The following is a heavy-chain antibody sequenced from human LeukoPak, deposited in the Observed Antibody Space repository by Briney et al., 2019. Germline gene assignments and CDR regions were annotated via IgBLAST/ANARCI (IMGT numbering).Heavy chain of an antibody. V-gene: IGHV4-59*01. D-gene: IGHD4-17*01. Sequence: SETLSLTCTVSGGSISSYYWSWIRQPSGKGLEWIGYIYYSGSTNYNPSLKSRVTISVDTSKNQFSLKLSSVTAADTAVYYCARAPRYGDSRFDYWGQGTLVTVSS. J-gene: IGHJ4*02. CDR2: IYYSGST. CDR3: ARAPRYGDSRFDY. CDR1: GGSISSYY.